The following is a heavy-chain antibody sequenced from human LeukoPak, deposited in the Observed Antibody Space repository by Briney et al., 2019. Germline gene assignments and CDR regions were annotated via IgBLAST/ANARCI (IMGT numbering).Heavy chain of an antibody. J-gene: IGHJ5*02. CDR2: MNPNSGNA. D-gene: IGHD6-13*01. CDR3: ARGEQQLVHWFDP. CDR1: GYTFTSYD. V-gene: IGHV1-8*01. Sequence: EASVKVSCKASGYTFTSYDINWVRQATGQGLEWMGWMNPNSGNAGYAQKFQGRVTMTRNTSLNTAYMEVSSLTSDDSAVYYCARGEQQLVHWFDPWGQGTLVTVSS.